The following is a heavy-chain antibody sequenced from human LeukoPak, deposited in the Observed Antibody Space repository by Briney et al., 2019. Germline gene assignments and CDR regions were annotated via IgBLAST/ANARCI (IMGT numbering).Heavy chain of an antibody. Sequence: GGSLRLSCAASGFTFRSYAMSWVRQAPGKGLEWISAINGDGGTTYYADSVKGRFTISRDNSMNTLYLRLNSLRPEDTAVYHCAKGISVASEFDYWGQGTLVTVSS. V-gene: IGHV3-23*01. CDR3: AKGISVASEFDY. CDR1: GFTFRSYA. CDR2: INGDGGTT. D-gene: IGHD6-19*01. J-gene: IGHJ4*02.